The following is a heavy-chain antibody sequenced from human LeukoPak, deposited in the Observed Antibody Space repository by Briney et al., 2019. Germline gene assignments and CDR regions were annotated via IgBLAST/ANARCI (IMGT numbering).Heavy chain of an antibody. CDR3: ATYGGYSTSWRPLDY. Sequence: GESLKISCKGSGYSFTTYWIAWVRQMPGKGLEWMGIIYPGDSDTRYSPSFQGQVTISADKSISTAYLQWSSLKASDTAMYYCATYGGYSTSWRPLDYWGQGTLVTVSS. J-gene: IGHJ4*02. CDR2: IYPGDSDT. V-gene: IGHV5-51*01. D-gene: IGHD2/OR15-2a*01. CDR1: GYSFTTYW.